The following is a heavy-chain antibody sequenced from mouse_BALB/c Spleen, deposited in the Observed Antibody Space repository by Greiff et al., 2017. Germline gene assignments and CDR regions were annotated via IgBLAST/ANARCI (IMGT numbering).Heavy chain of an antibody. CDR1: GYTFTSYT. D-gene: IGHD2-10*02. CDR2: INPSSGYT. J-gene: IGHJ4*01. CDR3: ARGPYGNYGDYAMDY. Sequence: VQLQESGAELARPGASVKMSCKASGYTFTSYTMHWVKQRPGQGLEWIGYINPSSGYTNYNQKFKDKATLTADKSSSTAYMQLSSLTSEDSAVYYCARGPYGNYGDYAMDYWGQGTSVTVSS. V-gene: IGHV1-4*01.